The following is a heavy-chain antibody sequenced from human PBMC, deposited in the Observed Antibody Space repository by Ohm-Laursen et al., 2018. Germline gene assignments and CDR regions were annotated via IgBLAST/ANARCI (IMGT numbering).Heavy chain of an antibody. V-gene: IGHV4-34*01. D-gene: IGHD3-16*01. J-gene: IGHJ1*01. CDR1: GFSFSSLA. CDR2: INHGGST. CDR3: ARTRYRWGFQY. Sequence: LRLSCTASGFSFSSLAMTWIRQPPGKGLEWIGEINHGGSTKYNPSLKSRVTISVDTSKNQYSLKLTSVTAADSAVYYCARTRYRWGFQYWGQGTLVTVSS.